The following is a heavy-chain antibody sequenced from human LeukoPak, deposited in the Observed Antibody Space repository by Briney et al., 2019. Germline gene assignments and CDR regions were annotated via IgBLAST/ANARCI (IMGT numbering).Heavy chain of an antibody. J-gene: IGHJ4*02. CDR2: IYYSGST. D-gene: IGHD2-15*01. CDR3: ARGVHCSGGSCYSFDY. CDR1: GVSINDFY. Sequence: SETLSLTCTVSGVSINDFYWTWIRQPPGKGLEWIGYIYYSGSTNYNPSLKSRVTISKDTSKNQFSLNVNSVTAGDTALYYCARGVHCSGGSCYSFDYWGQGTLVTVSS. V-gene: IGHV4-59*01.